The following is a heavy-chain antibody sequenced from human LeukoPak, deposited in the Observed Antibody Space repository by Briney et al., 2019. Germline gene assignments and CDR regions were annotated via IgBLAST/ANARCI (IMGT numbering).Heavy chain of an antibody. CDR1: GGTFSSYT. D-gene: IGHD3-3*01. J-gene: IGHJ3*02. V-gene: IGHV1-69*02. Sequence: SVKVSCKASGGTFSSYTISWVRQAPGQGLEWMGRIIPTLGIANYAQKFQGRVTITADKSTSTAYMELSSLRSEGTAVYYCARHRRFPYYDFWSGPANDAFDIWGQGTMVTVSS. CDR3: ARHRRFPYYDFWSGPANDAFDI. CDR2: IIPTLGIA.